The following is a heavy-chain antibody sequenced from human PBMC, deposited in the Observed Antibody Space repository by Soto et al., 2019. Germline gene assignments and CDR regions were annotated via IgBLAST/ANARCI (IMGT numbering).Heavy chain of an antibody. D-gene: IGHD2-15*01. CDR3: VKDYAYCSTNGVCRYCSGGSCYSIYYYYGMDV. J-gene: IGHJ6*02. Sequence: PGGSLRLSCSASGFTFSSYAMHWVRQAPGKGLEYVSAISSNGGSTYYADSVKGRFTISRDNSKNTLYLQMSSLRAEDTAVYYCVKDYAYCSTNGVCRYCSGGSCYSIYYYYGMDVWGQGTTVTVSS. CDR1: GFTFSSYA. V-gene: IGHV3-64D*06. CDR2: ISSNGGST.